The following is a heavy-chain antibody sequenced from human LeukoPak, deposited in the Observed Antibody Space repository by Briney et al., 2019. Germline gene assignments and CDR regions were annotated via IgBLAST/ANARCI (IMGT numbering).Heavy chain of an antibody. CDR3: AREFVVVVAATIY. CDR2: ISYGGSNK. Sequence: AGGSLRLSCAASGFTFSSYTMHWVRQAPGKGLEWVAVISYGGSNKYYADSVKGRFTISRDNSKNTLYLQMNSLRPEDTAVYYCAREFVVVVAATIYWGQGTLVTVSS. V-gene: IGHV3-30-3*01. D-gene: IGHD2-15*01. J-gene: IGHJ4*02. CDR1: GFTFSSYT.